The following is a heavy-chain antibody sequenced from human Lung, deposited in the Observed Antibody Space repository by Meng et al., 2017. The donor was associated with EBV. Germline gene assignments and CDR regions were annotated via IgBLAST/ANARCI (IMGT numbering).Heavy chain of an antibody. V-gene: IGHV3-53*01. CDR3: ARDGDYIPFET. CDR1: GSFVTNNY. Sequence: EEFVGGLIPTGGSRRFSGAASGSFVTNNYMSCVRQAPGKGLEWLSVIYSGGSTQYAESVKGRFTISKDNSKNTLYLQMNNLRAEDTAVYYCARDGDYIPFETWGQGTLVTVSS. J-gene: IGHJ5*02. D-gene: IGHD4-17*01. CDR2: IYSGGST.